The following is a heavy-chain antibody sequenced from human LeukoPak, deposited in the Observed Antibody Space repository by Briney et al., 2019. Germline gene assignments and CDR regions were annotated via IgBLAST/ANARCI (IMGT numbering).Heavy chain of an antibody. CDR3: ARALDYFYYFDY. J-gene: IGHJ4*02. D-gene: IGHD2/OR15-2a*01. Sequence: GSLRLSCAASGFTFSSYAMHWVRQAPGKGLEWVAVISYDGSNKYYADSVKGRFTISRDNSKNTLYLQMNSLRAEDTAVYYCARALDYFYYFDYSGQGALVTVSS. CDR1: GFTFSSYA. V-gene: IGHV3-30-3*01. CDR2: ISYDGSNK.